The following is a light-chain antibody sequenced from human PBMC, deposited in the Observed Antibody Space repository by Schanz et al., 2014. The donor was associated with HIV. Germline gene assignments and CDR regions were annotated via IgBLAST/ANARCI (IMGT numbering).Light chain of an antibody. CDR1: SSDVGGYDL. CDR3: SSHAGSNKV. V-gene: IGLV2-11*01. Sequence: QSALTQPRSVSGSPGQSVTISCSGTSSDVGGYDLVSWYQHHPGKAPKLLILDVTKRASGVPARFSGSKSGTSASLVISGLQSEDEADYYCSSHAGSNKVFGGGTKLTVL. CDR2: DVT. J-gene: IGLJ2*01.